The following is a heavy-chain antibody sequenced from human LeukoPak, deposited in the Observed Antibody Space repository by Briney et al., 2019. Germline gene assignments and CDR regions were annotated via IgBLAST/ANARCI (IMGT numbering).Heavy chain of an antibody. J-gene: IGHJ4*02. CDR3: ARDHWNSGFYYFDY. CDR2: INRSGGTI. Sequence: PGGSLRLSCAASGFTLSSYSMNWVRQAPGRGLEWVSYINRSGGTIYYADSVKGRFTISRDSAKNSLYLQMNSLRAEDTAVYYCARDHWNSGFYYFDYWGQGTLVTVSS. CDR1: GFTLSSYS. V-gene: IGHV3-48*01. D-gene: IGHD1-7*01.